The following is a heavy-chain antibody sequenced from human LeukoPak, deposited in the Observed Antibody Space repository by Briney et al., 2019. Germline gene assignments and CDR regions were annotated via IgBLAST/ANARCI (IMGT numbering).Heavy chain of an antibody. Sequence: GGSLRLSCAASGFTFSSYGMHWVRQAPGKGLEWVAVISYDGSNKYYADSVKGRFTISRDNSKNTLYLQMNSLRAEDTAVYYCAKPPTGHSGSYIEYFDYWGQGTLVTVSS. V-gene: IGHV3-30*18. CDR2: ISYDGSNK. D-gene: IGHD1-26*01. CDR1: GFTFSSYG. J-gene: IGHJ4*02. CDR3: AKPPTGHSGSYIEYFDY.